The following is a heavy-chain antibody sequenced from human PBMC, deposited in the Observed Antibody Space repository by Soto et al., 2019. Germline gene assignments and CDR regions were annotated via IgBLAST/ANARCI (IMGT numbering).Heavy chain of an antibody. J-gene: IGHJ4*02. D-gene: IGHD3-10*01. CDR3: ARVNIRVSGHFDY. Sequence: PSETLSLTYTVSGGSISSYYWSWIRQPPGKGLEWIGYIYYSGSTNYNPSLKSRVTISVDTSKNQFSLKLSSVTAADTAVYYCARVNIRVSGHFDYWGQGTLVTVSS. V-gene: IGHV4-59*01. CDR1: GGSISSYY. CDR2: IYYSGST.